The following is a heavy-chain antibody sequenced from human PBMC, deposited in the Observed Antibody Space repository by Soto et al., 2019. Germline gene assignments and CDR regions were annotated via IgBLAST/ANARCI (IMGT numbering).Heavy chain of an antibody. CDR1: GYTFTAYH. Sequence: QVRLVQSGAEVKEPGDSVRVSCEASGYTFTAYHIHWVRQAPGQGREWMGWINPKFGDTGYAQDVQGRVSMTSDMSSSKVYMELSRLTADDTAIYYCARNMDYYYGRGSGNGHGVWGQGTTVTVFS. CDR2: INPKFGDT. D-gene: IGHD3-10*02. CDR3: ARNMDYYYGRGSGNGHGV. J-gene: IGHJ6*02. V-gene: IGHV1-2*02.